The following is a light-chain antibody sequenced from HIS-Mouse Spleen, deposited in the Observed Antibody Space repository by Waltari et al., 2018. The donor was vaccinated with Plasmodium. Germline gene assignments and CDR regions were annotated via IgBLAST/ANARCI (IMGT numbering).Light chain of an antibody. CDR1: QSVSSSY. CDR2: GAS. V-gene: IGKV3-20*01. CDR3: QQYGSSLPWT. Sequence: EIVLTQSPGTLSLSPGERAPLSCRASQSVSSSYLAWYQQKPGQAPRLLIYGASSRATGIPDRFSGSGSGTDFTLTISRLEPEDFAVYYCQQYGSSLPWTFGQGTKVEIK. J-gene: IGKJ1*01.